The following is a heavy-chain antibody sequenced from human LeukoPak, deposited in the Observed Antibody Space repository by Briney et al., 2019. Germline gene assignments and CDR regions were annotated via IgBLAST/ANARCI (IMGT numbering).Heavy chain of an antibody. J-gene: IGHJ6*03. CDR1: GGSISSYY. CDR3: SXXXVXXXXGYYNYYYYXDV. D-gene: IGHD3-22*01. V-gene: IGHV4-59*01. CDR2: IYYSGST. Sequence: SETLSLTCTVSGGSISSYYWSWIRQPPGKGLEWIGYIYYSGSTNYNPSLKSRVTISVDTSKNQFSLKLSSVTAADTPVYYCSXXXVXXXXGYYNYYYYXDVWGKGTTVTVSS.